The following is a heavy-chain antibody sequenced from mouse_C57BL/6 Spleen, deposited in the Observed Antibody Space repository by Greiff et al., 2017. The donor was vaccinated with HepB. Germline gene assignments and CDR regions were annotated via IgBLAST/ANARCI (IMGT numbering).Heavy chain of an antibody. V-gene: IGHV7-3*01. J-gene: IGHJ2*01. D-gene: IGHD1-1*01. CDR1: GFTFTDYY. CDR3: ARCHYGSSYYFDF. CDR2: IRNKANGYTT. Sequence: EVKLMESGGGLVQPGGSLSLSCAASGFTFTDYYMSWVRQPPGKALEWLGFIRNKANGYTTEYSASVKGRFTISRDNSQSILYLQMNALRAEDSATYYCARCHYGSSYYFDFWGQGTTLTVSS.